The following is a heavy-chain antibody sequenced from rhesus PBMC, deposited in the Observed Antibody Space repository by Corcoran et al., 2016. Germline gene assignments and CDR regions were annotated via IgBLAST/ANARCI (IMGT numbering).Heavy chain of an antibody. CDR1: GGSISSGYYY. CDR3: ARGGGMNPFDY. CDR2: ITYSGST. V-gene: IGHV4-122*02. Sequence: QVQLQESGPGLVKPSETLSLTCAVSGGSISSGYYYWSWIRQPPGKGLEWIGYITYSGSTSYNPSLKSQVTISRDTSQNQFSLKLSSVTAADTAVYYCARGGGMNPFDYWGQGVLVTVSS. D-gene: IGHD6-13*01. J-gene: IGHJ4*01.